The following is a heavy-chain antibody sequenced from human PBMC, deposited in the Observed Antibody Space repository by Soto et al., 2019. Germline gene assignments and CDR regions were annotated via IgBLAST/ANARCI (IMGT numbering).Heavy chain of an antibody. CDR3: ARAVTMVRGVINLPYTDYFDY. CDR1: GYTFTGYY. Sequence: GASVKVSCKASGYTFTGYYMHWVRQAPGQGLEWMGWINPNSGGTNYAQKFQGWVTMTRDTSISTAYMELSRLRSDDTAVYYCARAVTMVRGVINLPYTDYFDYSGQGTLVTVSS. D-gene: IGHD3-10*01. J-gene: IGHJ4*02. V-gene: IGHV1-2*04. CDR2: INPNSGGT.